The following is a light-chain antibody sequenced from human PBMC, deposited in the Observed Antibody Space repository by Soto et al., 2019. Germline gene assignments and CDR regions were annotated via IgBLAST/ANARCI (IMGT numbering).Light chain of an antibody. V-gene: IGKV3-15*01. CDR3: QQYNNWPPRT. CDR1: QSVSSN. CDR2: GAS. J-gene: IGKJ3*01. Sequence: IVMTQSPATLSVSPGERATLSCRASQSVSSNLAWYQQKPGQSPRLLIYGASTRATGIPARFSGSGSGTEFTLTISSLQSEDFAVYYCQQYNNWPPRTFGPGTKVDIK.